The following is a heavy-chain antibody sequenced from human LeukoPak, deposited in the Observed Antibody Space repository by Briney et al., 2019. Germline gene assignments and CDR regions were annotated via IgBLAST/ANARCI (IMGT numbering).Heavy chain of an antibody. CDR1: GFTFSSYA. D-gene: IGHD1-20*01. CDR3: ARSRDNWNDVFAFDI. J-gene: IGHJ3*02. Sequence: GGSLRLSCAASGFTFSSYAMSWVRQAPGKGLEWVSAISGSGGSTYYADSVKGRFTISRDNSKNTLYLQMNSLRAEDTAVYYCARSRDNWNDVFAFDIWGQGTMVTVSS. CDR2: ISGSGGST. V-gene: IGHV3-23*01.